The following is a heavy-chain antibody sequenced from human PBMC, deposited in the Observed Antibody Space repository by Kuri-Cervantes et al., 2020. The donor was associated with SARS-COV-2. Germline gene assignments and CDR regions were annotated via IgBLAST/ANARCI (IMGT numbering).Heavy chain of an antibody. Sequence: ETLSLTCAVYGGSFSGYYWSWVRQAPGKGLEWVGRVRGKANNYATAYAASVKGRFTISRDDSKNMAYLQMNSLKTEDTAVYYCTTLIDYWGQGALVTVSS. V-gene: IGHV3-73*01. CDR3: TTLIDY. CDR1: GGSFSGYY. CDR2: VRGKANNYAT. J-gene: IGHJ4*02.